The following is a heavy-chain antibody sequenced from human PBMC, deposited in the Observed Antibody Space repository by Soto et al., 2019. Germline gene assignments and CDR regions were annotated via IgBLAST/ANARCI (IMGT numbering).Heavy chain of an antibody. V-gene: IGHV1-69*13. D-gene: IGHD6-6*01. CDR3: SRVLWYGSSSQSRGYFDL. Sequence: SVQVSCKTSGGTFSNYAIHWVRQAPGQGLEWMGGIIPVVSTANYGQMFQARVTITADESTSTSYMELKSLRFEDTAVYYCSRVLWYGSSSQSRGYFDLWGRGTLVTVSS. CDR1: GGTFSNYA. CDR2: IIPVVSTA. J-gene: IGHJ2*01.